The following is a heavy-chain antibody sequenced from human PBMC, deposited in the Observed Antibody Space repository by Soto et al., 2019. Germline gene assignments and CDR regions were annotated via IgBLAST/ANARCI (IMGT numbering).Heavy chain of an antibody. J-gene: IGHJ4*02. D-gene: IGHD3-10*01. CDR1: GFTFSSYG. CDR2: ISYDGSNK. Sequence: QVQLVESGGGVVQPGRSLRLSCAASGFTFSSYGMPWVRQAPGKGLEWVAVISYDGSNKYYADSVKGRFTISRDNSKNTLYLQMNSLRAEDTAVYYCAKGWFGELSHWGQGTLVTVSS. V-gene: IGHV3-30*18. CDR3: AKGWFGELSH.